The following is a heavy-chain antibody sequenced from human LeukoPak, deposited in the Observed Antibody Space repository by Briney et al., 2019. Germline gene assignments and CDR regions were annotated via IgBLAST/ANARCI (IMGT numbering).Heavy chain of an antibody. D-gene: IGHD3-10*01. V-gene: IGHV4-30-4*01. J-gene: IGHJ5*02. CDR1: GVSISSGDYY. Sequence: SETLSLTCSVSGVSISSGDYYWSWIRQPPGKGLEWIGHIYYSGSTHHNPSLKSRVTISVDTSKNQFSLKLSSVTATDTAVYYCARSLLSAGSGSYGFDPWGQGTLVTVSS. CDR3: ARSLLSAGSGSYGFDP. CDR2: IYYSGST.